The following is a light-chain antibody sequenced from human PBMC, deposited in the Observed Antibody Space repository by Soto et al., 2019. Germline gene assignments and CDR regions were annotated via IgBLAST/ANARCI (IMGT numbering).Light chain of an antibody. CDR3: QKFKSDPLT. Sequence: AIQLTQSPSSLSASVGDRVTITCRTSQGISSDLARFQQKPGKAPKLLIFDASSLDSGVPSRFRGSGSGTYFTLTISSLQPDDFATYYCQKFKSDPLTFGGGTKV. CDR2: DAS. V-gene: IGKV1-13*02. CDR1: QGISSD. J-gene: IGKJ4*01.